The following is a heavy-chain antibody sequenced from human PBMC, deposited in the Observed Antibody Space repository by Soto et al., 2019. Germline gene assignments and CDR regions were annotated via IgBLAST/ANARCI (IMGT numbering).Heavy chain of an antibody. CDR3: ARLDQYCSGGSCYLPGKVDY. CDR2: IYPGDSDT. CDR1: GYSFTSYW. Sequence: GESLKISCKGSGYSFTSYWIGWVRQMPGKGLEWMGIIYPGDSDTRYSPSFQGQVTISADKSISTAYLQWSSLKASDTAMYYCARLDQYCSGGSCYLPGKVDYWGQGTLVTVSS. J-gene: IGHJ4*02. D-gene: IGHD2-15*01. V-gene: IGHV5-51*01.